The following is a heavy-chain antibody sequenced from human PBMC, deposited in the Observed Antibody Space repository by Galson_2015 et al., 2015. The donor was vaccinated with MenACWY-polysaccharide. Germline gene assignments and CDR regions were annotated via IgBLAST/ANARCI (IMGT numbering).Heavy chain of an antibody. Sequence: SLRLSCAASGFSFGTSWMTWFRRAPGKGLEWVANIAPDGSEMFYVHSVKGRFTISRDNARNSLYLQMHSLRADDTAEYYCARVLPHWYCALWGRGTLVTVSP. CDR3: ARVLPHWYCAL. D-gene: IGHD5-18*01. J-gene: IGHJ2*01. CDR2: IAPDGSEM. CDR1: GFSFGTSW. V-gene: IGHV3-7*01.